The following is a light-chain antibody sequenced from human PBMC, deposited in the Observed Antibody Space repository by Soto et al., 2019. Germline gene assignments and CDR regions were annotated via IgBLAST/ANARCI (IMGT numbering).Light chain of an antibody. CDR3: GAWDNILTGGV. Sequence: QSVLTQPPSVSAAPGQKVTISCSGSASNIGNNYVSWYQQLPGTAPKLLIYENYERPSGIPDRFSGSKSGTSATLGITGLQTGDEADYYCGAWDNILTGGVFGGGTKLTVL. CDR2: ENY. CDR1: ASNIGNNY. J-gene: IGLJ2*01. V-gene: IGLV1-51*02.